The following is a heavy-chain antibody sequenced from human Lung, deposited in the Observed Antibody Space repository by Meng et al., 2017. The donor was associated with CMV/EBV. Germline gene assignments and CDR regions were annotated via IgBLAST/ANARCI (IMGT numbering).Heavy chain of an antibody. CDR1: GFTVRSNH. J-gene: IGHJ4*02. CDR3: GREGSGGYYLDS. Sequence: GESLKISCAASGFTVRSNHMSWVRQAPGEGLEWVSVIYGGGGTYYADSAAGRFTISRDNPKNTLYLQMTSLRAEDTAVYYCGREGSGGYYLDSWAQGTVVTVDS. D-gene: IGHD3-22*01. CDR2: IYGGGGT. V-gene: IGHV3-53*01.